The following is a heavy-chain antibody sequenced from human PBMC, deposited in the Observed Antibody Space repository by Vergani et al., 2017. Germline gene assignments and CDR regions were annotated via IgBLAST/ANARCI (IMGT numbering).Heavy chain of an antibody. CDR1: GFTFSSNY. CDR3: ARDGEYYDFWSGYSSYYYGMDV. CDR2: IKQDGSEK. V-gene: IGHV3-7*01. J-gene: IGHJ6*02. Sequence: EVQLVESGGGLVQPGGSLRLSCAASGFTFSSNYMSWVRQAPGKGLEWVANIKQDGSEKYYVDSVKGRFTISRDNAKNSLYLQMNSLRAEDTAVYYCARDGEYYDFWSGYSSYYYGMDVWGQGTTVTVSS. D-gene: IGHD3-3*01.